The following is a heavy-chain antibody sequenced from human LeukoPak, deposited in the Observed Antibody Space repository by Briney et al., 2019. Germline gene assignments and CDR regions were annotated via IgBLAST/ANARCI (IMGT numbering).Heavy chain of an antibody. D-gene: IGHD4-17*01. Sequence: GASVKVSCTASGYTFTSYGISWVRQAPGQGLEWMGWISAYNGNTNYAQKLQGRVTMTTDTSTSTAYMELRSLRSDDTAVYYCARDYVGHDYGDHGESDYWGQGTLVTVSS. CDR3: ARDYVGHDYGDHGESDY. CDR1: GYTFTSYG. J-gene: IGHJ4*02. V-gene: IGHV1-18*01. CDR2: ISAYNGNT.